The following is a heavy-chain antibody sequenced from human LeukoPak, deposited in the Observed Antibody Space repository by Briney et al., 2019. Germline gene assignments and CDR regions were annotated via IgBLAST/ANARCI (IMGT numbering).Heavy chain of an antibody. J-gene: IGHJ4*02. D-gene: IGHD6-19*01. V-gene: IGHV3-21*01. Sequence: GGSLRLSCAASGFTFSSYSMNWVRQAPGKGLEWVSSISSSSSYIYYADSVKGRFTISRDNAKNSLYLQMNSLRAEDTAVYYCARAGIAVAGYAYWGQGTLVTVSS. CDR1: GFTFSSYS. CDR2: ISSSSSYI. CDR3: ARAGIAVAGYAY.